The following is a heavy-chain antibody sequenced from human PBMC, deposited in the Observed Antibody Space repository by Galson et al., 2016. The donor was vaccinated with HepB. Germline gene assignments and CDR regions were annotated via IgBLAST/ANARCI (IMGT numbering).Heavy chain of an antibody. Sequence: PALVKPTQTLTLTCTFSGFSLSTAGMCVSWIRQPPGKALEWLALIHWDDDKYYSTSLKTRLTISKDTSKNQVVLTMTNMDPVDTATYYCARTRGIVGATLGFYYYGMDVWGQGTTVTVSS. CDR3: ARTRGIVGATLGFYYYGMDV. D-gene: IGHD1-26*01. CDR1: GFSLSTAGMC. CDR2: IHWDDDK. V-gene: IGHV2-70*01. J-gene: IGHJ6*02.